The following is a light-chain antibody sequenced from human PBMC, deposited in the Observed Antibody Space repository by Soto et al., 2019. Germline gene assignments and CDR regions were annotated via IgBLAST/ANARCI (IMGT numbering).Light chain of an antibody. CDR1: SGSVSAGHS. CDR2: DTN. Sequence: QAVVTQEPSFSVYPGGTVTLTCGLNSGSVSAGHSPSWYQQTPGQAPRTLIYDTNTLSSGVPDRFSGSILGNKAALTITGAQADDVSDYYCVLYMGNGISVFGGGTKLTVL. J-gene: IGLJ3*02. V-gene: IGLV8-61*01. CDR3: VLYMGNGISV.